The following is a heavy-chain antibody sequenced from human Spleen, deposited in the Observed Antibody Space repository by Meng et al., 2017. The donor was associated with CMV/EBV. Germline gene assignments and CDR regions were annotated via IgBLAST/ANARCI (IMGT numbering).Heavy chain of an antibody. D-gene: IGHD3-22*01. CDR2: VSGSGGNT. Sequence: SSYVMTWVRQAPGKGLEWVSAVSGSGGNTYYADSVKGRFTISRDNSRNTLYLQMNSLRAEDTAVYYCAKGEDHYVSSAYYYVNYFDYWGQGTLVTVSS. CDR1: SSYV. J-gene: IGHJ4*02. CDR3: AKGEDHYVSSAYYYVNYFDY. V-gene: IGHV3-23*01.